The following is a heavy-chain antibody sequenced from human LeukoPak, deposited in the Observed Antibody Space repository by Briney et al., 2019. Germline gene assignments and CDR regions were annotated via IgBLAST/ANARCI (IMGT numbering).Heavy chain of an antibody. D-gene: IGHD3-22*01. V-gene: IGHV1-69*04. CDR1: GGTFSSYA. J-gene: IGHJ5*02. Sequence: GASVKVSCKASGGTFSSYAISWVRQAPGQGLEWMGRIIPILGIANYAQKFQGRVTITADKSTSTAYMELSSLRSEDTAVYYCATGGRPYYYDSTKPSFDPWGQGTLVTVSS. CDR3: ATGGRPYYYDSTKPSFDP. CDR2: IIPILGIA.